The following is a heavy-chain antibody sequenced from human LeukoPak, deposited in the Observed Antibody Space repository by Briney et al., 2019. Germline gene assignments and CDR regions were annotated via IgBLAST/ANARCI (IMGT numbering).Heavy chain of an antibody. V-gene: IGHV3-48*03. CDR2: ISSSGCTI. Sequence: PGGSLRLSCAASGFTFSSYEMNWVRQAPGKGLEWVSYISSSGCTIYYADSVKGRFTISRDNAKSSLYLQMNSLRAEDTAVYYCARAGGYCGRISCPYYFDYWGQGSLVAVSS. CDR1: GFTFSSYE. D-gene: IGHD2-15*01. CDR3: ARAGGYCGRISCPYYFDY. J-gene: IGHJ4*02.